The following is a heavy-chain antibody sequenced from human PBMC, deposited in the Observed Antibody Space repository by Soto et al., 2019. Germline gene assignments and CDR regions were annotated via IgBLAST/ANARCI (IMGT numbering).Heavy chain of an antibody. V-gene: IGHV3-30*18. CDR1: GFTFSSYG. CDR3: AKDSSLVVPAAIRGGYYYYGMDV. J-gene: IGHJ6*02. CDR2: ISYDGSNK. Sequence: PGGSRRLSCAASGFTFSSYGMHWVRQAPGKGLEWVAVISYDGSNKYYADSVKGRFTISRDNSKNTLYLQMNSLRAEDTAVYYCAKDSSLVVPAAIRGGYYYYGMDVWGQGTTVTVSS. D-gene: IGHD2-2*02.